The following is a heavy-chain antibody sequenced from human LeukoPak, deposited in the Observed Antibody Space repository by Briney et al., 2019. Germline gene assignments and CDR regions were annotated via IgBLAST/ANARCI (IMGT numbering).Heavy chain of an antibody. CDR1: GGSFSGYY. J-gene: IGHJ5*02. CDR3: ARGYYDFWSGYPDWFDP. Sequence: RSSETLSLTCAVYGGSFSGYYWSWIRQPPGKGLEWIGEINHSGSTNYNPSLKSRVTISVDTSKNQFSLKLSSVTAADTAVYYCARGYYDFWSGYPDWFDPWGQGTLVTVSS. V-gene: IGHV4-34*01. CDR2: INHSGST. D-gene: IGHD3-3*01.